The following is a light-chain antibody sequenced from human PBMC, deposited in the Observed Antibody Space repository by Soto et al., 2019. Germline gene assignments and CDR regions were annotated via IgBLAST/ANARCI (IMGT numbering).Light chain of an antibody. CDR2: AAS. CDR1: QGIRND. J-gene: IGKJ5*01. CDR3: QQYHTSSIT. Sequence: AIQMTESPSSLSASVGDGVTITCRASQGIRNDVGWYQQKPGKAPEVLIYAASSLQTGVPSRFRGSGSGTEFTLTIDRLQPDDFETYYCQQYHTSSITFGQGTRLEIK. V-gene: IGKV1-6*01.